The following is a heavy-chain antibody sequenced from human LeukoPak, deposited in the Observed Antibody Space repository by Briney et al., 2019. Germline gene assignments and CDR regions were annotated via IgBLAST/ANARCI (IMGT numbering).Heavy chain of an antibody. CDR1: GYTFTSYG. CDR2: ISAYNGNT. Sequence: ATVKVSCKASGYTFTSYGISWVRQAPGQGLEWMGWISAYNGNTNYAQKLQGRVTMTTDTSTSTAYMELRSLRSDDTAVYYCARDTRPGGAAAGPNWFDPWGQGTLVTVSS. CDR3: ARDTRPGGAAAGPNWFDP. D-gene: IGHD6-13*01. V-gene: IGHV1-18*01. J-gene: IGHJ5*02.